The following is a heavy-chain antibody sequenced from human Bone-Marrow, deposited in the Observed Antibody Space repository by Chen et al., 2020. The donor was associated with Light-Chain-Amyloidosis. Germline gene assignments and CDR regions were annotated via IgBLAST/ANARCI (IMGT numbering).Heavy chain of an antibody. CDR1: GFTFSNYG. D-gene: IGHD6-19*01. V-gene: IGHV3-23*04. CDR2: SGRSGSS. CDR3: AKETSGPGWYTVDY. Sequence: EVQLVQSGGGLVQPGGSLRLSCVASGFTFSNYGVGWVRQAPGKGLEWVSASGRSGSSHYAASVRGRFTISRDSSTNTVNLQMNSLRADDTGVYYCAKETSGPGWYTVDYWGQGTLVTVSS. J-gene: IGHJ4*02.